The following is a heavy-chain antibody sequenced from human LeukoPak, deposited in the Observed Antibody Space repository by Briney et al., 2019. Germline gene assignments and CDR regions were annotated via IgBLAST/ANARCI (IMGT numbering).Heavy chain of an antibody. CDR2: ISGSGGST. D-gene: IGHD1-26*01. V-gene: IGHV3-23*01. CDR1: GFTFSSYD. Sequence: GGSLGLSCAASGFTFSSYDMSWVRQAPGKGLEWVSAISGSGGSTYYADSVKGRLTISRDNSKNTLFLHMNSLRAEDTAVYYCAKDVSSGTYFDYWGQGTLVTVSS. J-gene: IGHJ4*02. CDR3: AKDVSSGTYFDY.